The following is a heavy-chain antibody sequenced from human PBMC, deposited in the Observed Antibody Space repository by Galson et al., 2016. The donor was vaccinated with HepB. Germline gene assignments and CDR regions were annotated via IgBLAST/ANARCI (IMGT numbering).Heavy chain of an antibody. V-gene: IGHV3-53*05. J-gene: IGHJ5*02. CDR3: ARVGYTRSSAGWFDA. CDR1: GFTVSSHH. D-gene: IGHD6-6*01. CDR2: YYAAGKI. Sequence: SLRLSCAASGFTVSSHHMSWVRQIAGKDLEWVSVYYAAGKIFYADSVKGRFTISRDNSENTLHLQMNNLRPEDTATYDCARVGYTRSSAGWFDAWGQGALVTVSS.